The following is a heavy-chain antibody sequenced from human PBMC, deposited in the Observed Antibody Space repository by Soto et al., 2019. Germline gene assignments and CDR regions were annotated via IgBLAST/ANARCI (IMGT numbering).Heavy chain of an antibody. V-gene: IGHV3-23*01. J-gene: IGHJ5*02. CDR2: ITGSAGGT. CDR3: ARESEP. CDR1: GFTFSNYA. Sequence: PGGSLRLSCADSGFTFSNYAMSWVRQAPGKGLEWVSTITGSAGGTYYADSMKGRFTISRDNSKSTLYLQMYSLRVEDTAVYYCARESEPWGQGTLVTVSA.